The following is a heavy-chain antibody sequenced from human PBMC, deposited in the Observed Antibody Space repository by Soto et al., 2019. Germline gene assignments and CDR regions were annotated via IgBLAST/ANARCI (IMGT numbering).Heavy chain of an antibody. CDR1: GFPFSTYP. V-gene: IGHV3-48*02. CDR3: TRDLSH. J-gene: IGHJ4*02. Sequence: GGSLRLSCAASGFPFSTYPMHWVRQAPGKGLEWISYINSASTTTFHADSVKGLFTVSRDNAKGSVYLQLTSLRHEDTAVYYCTRDLSHWGQGTLVTVSS. CDR2: INSASTTT.